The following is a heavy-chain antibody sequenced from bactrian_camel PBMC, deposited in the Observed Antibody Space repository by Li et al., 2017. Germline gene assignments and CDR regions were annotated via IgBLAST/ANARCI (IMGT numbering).Heavy chain of an antibody. CDR3: MDSLKSEDTAMYYCAAATVAYGGSWLVDRIVTYNY. V-gene: IGHV3S63*01. D-gene: IGHD3*01. CDR1: AYTYDWRS. Sequence: VQLVESGGGSVQAGGSLRLSCVGDAYTYDWRSMAWFRQAPGKEREGVAAIYRGDRSTYYADSVQGRFTISQASSKGRYTINPDGNRDTVYTSYLQMDSLKSEDTAMYYCAAATVAYGGSWLVDRIVTYNYWGQGTQVTVS. J-gene: IGHJ4*01. CDR2: IYRGDRST.